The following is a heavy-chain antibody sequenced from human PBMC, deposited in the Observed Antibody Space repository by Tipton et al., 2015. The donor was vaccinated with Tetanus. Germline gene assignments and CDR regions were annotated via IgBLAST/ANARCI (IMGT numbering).Heavy chain of an antibody. D-gene: IGHD2-15*01. CDR1: GFIFSSYG. V-gene: IGHV3-33*01. CDR2: SWYDGTDK. Sequence: SLRLSCAASGFIFSSYGILWVRQAPGKGLEWLAVSWYDGTDKYYADSVKGRFTISRDNSKNTLYLQMNSLRAEDTALYYCAREADCSGGSCFSGDFDTWGQGTQVTVSS. CDR3: AREADCSGGSCFSGDFDT. J-gene: IGHJ4*02.